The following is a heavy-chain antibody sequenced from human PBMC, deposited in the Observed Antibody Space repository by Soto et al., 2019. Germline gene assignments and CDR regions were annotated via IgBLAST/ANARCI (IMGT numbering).Heavy chain of an antibody. Sequence: SETLSITFTFSGDSIIRPRYYLSLVRQPPGNGLEWVGYIYYTGNNFYNPALQSRTAMSVDPSTNKFSLNLASVTAADTAVYYCPRGQKKKYHNSPCNGGFASWAKGTLVT. V-gene: IGHV4-30-4*02. CDR1: GDSIIRPRYY. CDR3: PRGQKKKYHNSPCNGGFAS. J-gene: IGHJ4*02. CDR2: IYYTGNN. D-gene: IGHD3-16*01.